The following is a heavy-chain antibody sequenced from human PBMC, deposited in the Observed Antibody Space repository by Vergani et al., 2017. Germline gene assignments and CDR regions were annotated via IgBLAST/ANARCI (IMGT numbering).Heavy chain of an antibody. CDR3: AKDKQQMVRINAFDI. J-gene: IGHJ3*02. V-gene: IGHV3-30*01. CDR1: GFTFSSYA. Sequence: QVQLVESGGGVVQPGRSLRLSCAASGFTFSSYAMHWVRQAAGKGLEWVAVISYDGSNKYYADSVKGRFTISRDNAKNSLYLQMNSLRAEDTALYYCAKDKQQMVRINAFDIWGQGTMVTVSS. CDR2: ISYDGSNK. D-gene: IGHD6-13*01.